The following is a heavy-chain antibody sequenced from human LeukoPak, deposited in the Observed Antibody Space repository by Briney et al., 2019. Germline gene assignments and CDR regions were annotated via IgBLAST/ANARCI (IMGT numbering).Heavy chain of an antibody. CDR1: GFTFSSYG. CDR2: IWYDGSNK. CDR3: AKEANYDFWSRYDP. D-gene: IGHD3-3*01. V-gene: IGHV3-33*06. Sequence: GGSLRLSCAASGFTFSSYGMHWVRQAPGKGLEWVAVIWYDGSNKYYADSVKGRFTISRDNSKNTLYLQMNSLRAEDTAVYYCAKEANYDFWSRYDPWGQGTLVTVSS. J-gene: IGHJ5*02.